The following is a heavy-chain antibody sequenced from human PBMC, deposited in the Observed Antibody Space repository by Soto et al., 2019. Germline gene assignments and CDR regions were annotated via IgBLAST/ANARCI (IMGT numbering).Heavy chain of an antibody. D-gene: IGHD6-13*01. CDR2: IYYSGST. Sequence: SETLSLTCTVSGGSISSYYWSWIRQPPGKGLEWIGYIYYSGSTNYNPSLKSRVTISVDTSKNQFSLKLSSVTAADTAVYYCARHPLKSIAAAGTDYYYYMDVWGKGTTVTVSS. J-gene: IGHJ6*03. CDR1: GGSISSYY. V-gene: IGHV4-59*08. CDR3: ARHPLKSIAAAGTDYYYYMDV.